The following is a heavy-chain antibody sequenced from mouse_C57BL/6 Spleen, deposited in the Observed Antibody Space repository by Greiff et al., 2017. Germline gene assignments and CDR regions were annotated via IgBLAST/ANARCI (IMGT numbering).Heavy chain of an antibody. J-gene: IGHJ2*01. D-gene: IGHD2-1*01. CDR3: ATGYYGNLDY. Sequence: QVQLQQSGAELVRPGTSVKMSCKASGYTFTNYWIGWAKQRPGHGLEWIGDIYPGGGYTNYNEKFKGKATLTADKSSSTAYMQFSSLTSEDSAIYYCATGYYGNLDYWGQGTTLTVSS. V-gene: IGHV1-63*01. CDR1: GYTFTNYW. CDR2: IYPGGGYT.